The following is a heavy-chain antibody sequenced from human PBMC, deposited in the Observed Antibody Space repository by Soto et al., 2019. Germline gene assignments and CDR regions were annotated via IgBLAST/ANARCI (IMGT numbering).Heavy chain of an antibody. CDR3: VRDLGWSPLWEY. V-gene: IGHV3-11*05. J-gene: IGHJ4*02. D-gene: IGHD1-26*01. Sequence: GGSKRLSCTAAGFNFSYYDMSWISQAPGKGLEWISYISSTSTYTNYAASVKGRFTISRDNAKNSLYLQMNSLRDEDTAVYYCVRDLGWSPLWEYWGQGTLVTVSS. CDR2: ISSTSTYT. CDR1: GFNFSYYD.